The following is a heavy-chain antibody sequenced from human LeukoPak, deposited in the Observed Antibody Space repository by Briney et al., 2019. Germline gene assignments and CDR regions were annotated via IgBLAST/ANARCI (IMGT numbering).Heavy chain of an antibody. J-gene: IGHJ3*02. V-gene: IGHV1-8*01. D-gene: IGHD3-9*01. Sequence: ASVKVSCKASGYTFTSYDINWVRQATGQGLEWMGWMNPNSGNTGYAQKFQGRVTMTRNTSISTAYMELSSLRSEDTAVYYCARGLRYYDILTGYSPYDAFDIWGQGTMVTVSS. CDR3: ARGLRYYDILTGYSPYDAFDI. CDR2: MNPNSGNT. CDR1: GYTFTSYD.